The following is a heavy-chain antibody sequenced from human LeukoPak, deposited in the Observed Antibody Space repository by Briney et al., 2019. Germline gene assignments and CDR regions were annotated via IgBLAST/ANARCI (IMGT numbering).Heavy chain of an antibody. J-gene: IGHJ4*02. CDR3: ASSSPIDY. Sequence: YPSETLSLTCAVYGGSFSGYYWSWIRQPPGKGLEWIGEINHSGSTNYNPSLKSRVTISVDTSKNQFSLKLSSVTAADTAVYYCASSSPIDYWGQGTLVTVSS. V-gene: IGHV4-34*01. CDR1: GGSFSGYY. D-gene: IGHD2-2*01. CDR2: INHSGST.